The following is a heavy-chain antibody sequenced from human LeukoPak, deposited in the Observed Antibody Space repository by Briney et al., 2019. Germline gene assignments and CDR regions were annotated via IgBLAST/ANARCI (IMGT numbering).Heavy chain of an antibody. J-gene: IGHJ4*02. CDR3: AKETLGYCSGGSCYESRKMDY. CDR1: GFTFSSYG. Sequence: GGSLRLSCAASGFTFSSYGMHWVRQAPGKGLEWVAFIRYDGSNKYYADSVKGRFTISRDNSKNTLHLQMNSLRAEDTAVYYCAKETLGYCSGGSCYESRKMDYWGQGTLVTVSS. D-gene: IGHD2-15*01. CDR2: IRYDGSNK. V-gene: IGHV3-30*02.